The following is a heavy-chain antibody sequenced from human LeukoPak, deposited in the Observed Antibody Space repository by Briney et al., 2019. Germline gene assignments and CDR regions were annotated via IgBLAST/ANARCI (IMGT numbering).Heavy chain of an antibody. Sequence: SETLSLTCAVSAYSISSGYYWGWIRPPPGKGLEWIGSTYHSGSTYYNPSLKSRVTISVDTSKNQFSLKLSSVTAADTAVYYCARQKPSGTLFDYWGQGTLVTVSS. CDR1: AYSISSGYY. V-gene: IGHV4-38-2*01. D-gene: IGHD1-14*01. CDR3: ARQKPSGTLFDY. CDR2: TYHSGST. J-gene: IGHJ4*02.